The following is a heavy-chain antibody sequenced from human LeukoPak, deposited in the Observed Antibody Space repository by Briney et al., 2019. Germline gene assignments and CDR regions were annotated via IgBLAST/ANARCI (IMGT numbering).Heavy chain of an antibody. CDR3: ARTYNNWYFDL. J-gene: IGHJ2*01. Sequence: GGSLRLSCAASGFTFSNSWMHWVRQAPGKRLVWVSRTNTDGTSTNYADSVKGRFTISRDNAKNTLYLQMHTLRAEDTAVYYCARTYNNWYFDLWGRGTLVTVSS. CDR1: GFTFSNSW. CDR2: TNTDGTST. D-gene: IGHD3-10*01. V-gene: IGHV3-74*01.